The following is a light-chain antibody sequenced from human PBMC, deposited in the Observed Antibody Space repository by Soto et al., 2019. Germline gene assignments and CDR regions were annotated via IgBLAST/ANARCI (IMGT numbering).Light chain of an antibody. CDR3: QQYNNWPPIT. V-gene: IGKV3-15*01. CDR1: QSVNTD. CDR2: GAS. J-gene: IGKJ5*01. Sequence: EIVMTQSPATLSVSPGERATLSCRASQSVNTDLAWYQQKPGQAPSLLIYGASTRATDTPARFSGSGSGTEFTLTISSLQSEDFVVYYCQQYNNWPPITFGQGTRLEIK.